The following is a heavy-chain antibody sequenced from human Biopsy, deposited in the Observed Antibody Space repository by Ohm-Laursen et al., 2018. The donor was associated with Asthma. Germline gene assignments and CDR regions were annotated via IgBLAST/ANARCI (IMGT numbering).Heavy chain of an antibody. CDR3: ATPPVGSISYFDS. J-gene: IGHJ4*02. V-gene: IGHV1-69*13. Sequence: AASVKVSCKASGGTFSSYSVSWVRQAPGQGLEWMGGIIPIFGTANYAQKFQGGVTITADESTRTAYMELSSLRSEDTAVYYCATPPVGSISYFDSWGQGTLVTVSS. CDR1: GGTFSSYS. CDR2: IIPIFGTA. D-gene: IGHD1-26*01.